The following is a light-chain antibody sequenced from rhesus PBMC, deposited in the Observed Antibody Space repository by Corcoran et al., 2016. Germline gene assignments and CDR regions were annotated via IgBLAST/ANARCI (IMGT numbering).Light chain of an antibody. J-gene: IGLJ1*01. Sequence: QSVLTQPPSVSGAPGQRVTNSCSGGPSNIENYFVPWYQQLPGKAPKLLIYENDKRPSGVSDRFSASQSGTSASLTVTGLQSEDEADYYCQSYDFPLKTYIFGPATRLTVL. CDR2: END. CDR3: QSYDFPLKTYI. V-gene: IGLV1-85*01. CDR1: PSNIENYF.